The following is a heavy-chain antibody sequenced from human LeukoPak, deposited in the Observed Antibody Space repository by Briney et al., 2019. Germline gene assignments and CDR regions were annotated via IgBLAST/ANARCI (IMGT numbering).Heavy chain of an antibody. CDR3: AKVGGWYEDFDY. D-gene: IGHD6-19*01. Sequence: GGSLRLSCAASRFTFSSYAVSWVRQAPGKGLEWVSAISGSGGSTYYADSVKGRFTISRDNSKNTLYLQMNSLRAEDTAVYYCAKVGGWYEDFDYWGQGTLVTVSS. V-gene: IGHV3-23*01. CDR2: ISGSGGST. J-gene: IGHJ4*02. CDR1: RFTFSSYA.